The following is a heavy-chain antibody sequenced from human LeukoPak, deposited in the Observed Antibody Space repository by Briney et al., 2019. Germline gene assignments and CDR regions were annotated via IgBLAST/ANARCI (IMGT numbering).Heavy chain of an antibody. CDR3: AKDKDCGGDCYPGAIDY. D-gene: IGHD2-21*02. J-gene: IGHJ4*02. CDR2: ISYDGSNK. CDR1: GFTFSDYW. Sequence: TGGSLRLSCAASGFTFSDYWMTWVRQAPGKGLEWVAVISYDGSNKYYADSVKGRFTISRDNSKNTLYLQMNSLRAEDTAVYYCAKDKDCGGDCYPGAIDYWGQGTLVTVSS. V-gene: IGHV3-30*18.